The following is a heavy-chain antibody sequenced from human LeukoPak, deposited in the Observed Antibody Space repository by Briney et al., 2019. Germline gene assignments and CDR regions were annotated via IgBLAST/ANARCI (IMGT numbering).Heavy chain of an antibody. CDR1: GGSISTSDYY. CDR2: IFYSGNT. D-gene: IGHD2-15*01. J-gene: IGHJ3*02. Sequence: PSQTLSLTCTVSGGSISTSDYYWNWIRQPPGKGLEWIGYIFYSGNTYYNPSLKSRVTISVDRSKNQFSLKLSSVTAADTAVYYCARDGYSNAFDIWGQGTMVTVSS. V-gene: IGHV4-30-4*01. CDR3: ARDGYSNAFDI.